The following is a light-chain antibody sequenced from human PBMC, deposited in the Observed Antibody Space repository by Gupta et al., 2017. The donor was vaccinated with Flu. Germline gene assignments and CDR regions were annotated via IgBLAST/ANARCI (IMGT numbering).Light chain of an antibody. CDR3: QQYDNLGFT. CDR2: DAS. CDR1: QDISNY. V-gene: IGKV1-33*01. J-gene: IGKJ3*01. Sequence: DIQMTQSPSSLSASVGDRVTITCQASQDISNYLNWYQQKPGKAPKLLIYDASNWETGVPARFSGSGSGTDFTFTISSLQPEDMATYYCQQYDNLGFTFGPGTKVDIK.